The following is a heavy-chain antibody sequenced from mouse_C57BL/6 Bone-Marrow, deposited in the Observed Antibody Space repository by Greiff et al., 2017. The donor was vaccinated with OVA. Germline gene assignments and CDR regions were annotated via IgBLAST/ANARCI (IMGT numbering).Heavy chain of an antibody. D-gene: IGHD2-4*01. CDR2: VFPGSGST. CDR3: ARNYDYEAWFAY. J-gene: IGHJ3*01. V-gene: IGHV1-75*01. CDR1: GYTFTDYY. Sequence: VKLQESGPELVKPGASVKISCKASGYTFTDYYINWVKQRPGQGLEWIGWVFPGSGSTYYNEKFKGKATLTVDKSSSTAYMLLSSLTSEDSAVYVCARNYDYEAWFAYWGQGTLVTVSA.